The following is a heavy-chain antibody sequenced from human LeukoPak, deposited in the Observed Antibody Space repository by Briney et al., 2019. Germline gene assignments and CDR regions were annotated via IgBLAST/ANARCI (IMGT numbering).Heavy chain of an antibody. V-gene: IGHV1-18*01. Sequence: ASVKVSCKASGGTFSSYAISWVRQAPGQGLEWMGWISAYNCNTNYAQKLQGRVTMTTDTSTSTAYMELRRLRSDDTAVYYCARVQSRSGHDYWGQGTLVTVSS. CDR2: ISAYNCNT. CDR3: ARVQSRSGHDY. J-gene: IGHJ4*02. CDR1: GGTFSSYA. D-gene: IGHD3-10*01.